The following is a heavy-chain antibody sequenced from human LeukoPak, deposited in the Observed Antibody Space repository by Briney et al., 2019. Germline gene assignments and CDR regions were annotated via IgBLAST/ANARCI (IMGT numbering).Heavy chain of an antibody. V-gene: IGHV4-4*07. CDR3: ASSSRITIFGVVIHPPNFDY. Sequence: SGTLSLTCTVSGGSISSYYWSWIRQPAGKGLEWIGRIYTSGSTRYNPSLKSRVTISVDTSKNQFSLKLSSVTAADTAVYYCASSSRITIFGVVIHPPNFDYWGQGTLVTVSS. J-gene: IGHJ4*02. D-gene: IGHD3-3*01. CDR1: GGSISSYY. CDR2: IYTSGST.